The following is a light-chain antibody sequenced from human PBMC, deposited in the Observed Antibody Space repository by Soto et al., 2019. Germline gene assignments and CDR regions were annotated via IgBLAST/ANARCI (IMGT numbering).Light chain of an antibody. CDR1: QSVNSK. V-gene: IGKV3-20*01. CDR2: GAS. J-gene: IGKJ4*01. CDR3: QQYGSSPLT. Sequence: EVVMTQSPATLSVSLGERATLSCRASQSVNSKLAWYQQKPGQAPRLLIYGASSRATGIPDRVSGSGSGTDFTLTISRLEPEDFAVYYCQQYGSSPLTFGGGTKVDIK.